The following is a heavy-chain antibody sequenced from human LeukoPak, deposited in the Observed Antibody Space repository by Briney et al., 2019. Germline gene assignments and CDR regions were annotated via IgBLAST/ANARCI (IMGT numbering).Heavy chain of an antibody. CDR2: ISSSSYI. J-gene: IGHJ4*02. V-gene: IGHV3-21*01. D-gene: IGHD5-18*01. CDR3: ARVRGYSYGYDY. Sequence: GGSLRLSCAASGFTFSSYSMNWVRQAPGKGLEWVSSISSSSYIYYADSVKGRFTISRDNAKNSLYLQMNSLRAEDTAVYYCARVRGYSYGYDYWGQGTLVTVSS. CDR1: GFTFSSYS.